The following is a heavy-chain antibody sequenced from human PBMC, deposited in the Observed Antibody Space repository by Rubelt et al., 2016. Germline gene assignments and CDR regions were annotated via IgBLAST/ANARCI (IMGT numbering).Heavy chain of an antibody. CDR2: INSDGSNT. V-gene: IGHV3-74*01. J-gene: IGHJ6*02. Sequence: TFSSYWMHWVRQAPGKGLVWVSRINSDGSNTNYADSVKGRFTISRDNAENTLYLQMNSLRAEDTAVYYCARDGRRGYDLDVWGQGTTVTVSS. CDR3: ARDGRRGYDLDV. CDR1: TFSSYW.